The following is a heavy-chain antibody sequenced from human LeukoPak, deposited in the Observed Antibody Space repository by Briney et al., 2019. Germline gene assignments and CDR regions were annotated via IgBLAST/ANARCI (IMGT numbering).Heavy chain of an antibody. Sequence: GGSLRLSCAASGFSFSNCSMNWVRQAPGKGLEWVSSISSSSTYIYYADSLEGRFTISRDNVRNSLYLQMNSLSAEDTAVYYCAGDYEGNLAFDIWGQGTMVTVSS. CDR2: ISSSSTYI. V-gene: IGHV3-21*01. J-gene: IGHJ3*02. D-gene: IGHD4-23*01. CDR1: GFSFSNCS. CDR3: AGDYEGNLAFDI.